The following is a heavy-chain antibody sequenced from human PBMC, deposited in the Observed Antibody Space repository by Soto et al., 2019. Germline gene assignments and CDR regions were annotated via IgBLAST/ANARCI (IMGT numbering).Heavy chain of an antibody. Sequence: QVQLVQSGAEVRQPGSSVKVSCKASGGTFSSYAINWVRQAPGQGLEWMGGIIPMFGTTKYAQRFQGRLTVSEDESTSTADMELSSLRSEDTAEYYCARGVVVVAASQLGWFDPWGQGTLVTVSS. CDR1: GGTFSSYA. V-gene: IGHV1-69*01. CDR2: IIPMFGTT. J-gene: IGHJ5*02. D-gene: IGHD2-15*01. CDR3: ARGVVVVAASQLGWFDP.